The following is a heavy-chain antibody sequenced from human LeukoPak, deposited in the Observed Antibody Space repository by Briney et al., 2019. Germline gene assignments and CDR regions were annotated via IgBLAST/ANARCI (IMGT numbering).Heavy chain of an antibody. J-gene: IGHJ5*02. CDR1: GYTLTELS. V-gene: IGHV1-24*01. Sequence: ASVKVSCKVSGYTLTELSMHWVRQAPGKGLEWMGGFDPEDGETIYAQKFQGRVTMTEDTSTDTANMELSSLRSEDTAVYYCATSPRVAMIVPFDPWGQGTLVTVSS. D-gene: IGHD3-22*01. CDR2: FDPEDGET. CDR3: ATSPRVAMIVPFDP.